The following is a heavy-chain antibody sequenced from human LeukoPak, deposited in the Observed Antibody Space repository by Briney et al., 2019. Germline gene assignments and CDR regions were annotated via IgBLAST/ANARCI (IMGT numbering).Heavy chain of an antibody. CDR1: GVSFSGYY. Sequence: SETLSLTCAVYGVSFSGYYWSWIRQPPGKGLEWIGEINHSGSTNYNPSLKSRVTISVDTSKNQFSLKLSSVTAADTAVYYCARVQRGKVVPAASYYYYMDVWGEGTTVTVSS. D-gene: IGHD2-2*01. CDR2: INHSGST. CDR3: ARVQRGKVVPAASYYYYMDV. V-gene: IGHV4-34*01. J-gene: IGHJ6*03.